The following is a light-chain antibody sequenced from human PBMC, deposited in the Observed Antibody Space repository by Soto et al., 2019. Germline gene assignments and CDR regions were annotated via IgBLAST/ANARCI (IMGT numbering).Light chain of an antibody. CDR1: SSDVGGYNY. J-gene: IGLJ2*01. Sequence: QSALTQPPSASGSPGQSVTISCTGTSSDVGGYNYVSWYQQHPGKAPKLIIYEVSKRPSGVPDRFSGSNSGNTASLTVSGLQAEGEADYYCTSYAGSNRVVFGGGTKLTVL. CDR2: EVS. V-gene: IGLV2-8*01. CDR3: TSYAGSNRVV.